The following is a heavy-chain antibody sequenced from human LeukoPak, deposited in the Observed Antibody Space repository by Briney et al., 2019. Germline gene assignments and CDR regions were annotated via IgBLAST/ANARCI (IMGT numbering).Heavy chain of an antibody. CDR1: GYTFIIYG. CDR3: AREAERGYYYYGMDV. Sequence: ASVRVSFKASGYTFIIYGISWVRQAPGQGLEWMGWISAYNGNTNYAQKLQGRVTMTTDTSTSTAYMELRSLRSDDTAVYYCAREAERGYYYYGMDVWGQGTTVTVSS. D-gene: IGHD1-1*01. V-gene: IGHV1-18*01. J-gene: IGHJ6*02. CDR2: ISAYNGNT.